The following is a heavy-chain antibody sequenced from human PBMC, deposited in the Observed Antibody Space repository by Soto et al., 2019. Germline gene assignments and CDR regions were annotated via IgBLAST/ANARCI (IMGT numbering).Heavy chain of an antibody. Sequence: HPGGSLRLSCAASGFTFSSYGMHWVRQAPGKGLEWVAVISYDGSNKYYADSVKGRFTISRDNSKNTLYLQMNSLRAEDTAVYYCAKQLAPVSMSGYVYYYYYYGMDVWGQGTTVTVSS. J-gene: IGHJ6*02. D-gene: IGHD5-12*01. CDR2: ISYDGSNK. CDR3: AKQLAPVSMSGYVYYYYYYGMDV. V-gene: IGHV3-30*18. CDR1: GFTFSSYG.